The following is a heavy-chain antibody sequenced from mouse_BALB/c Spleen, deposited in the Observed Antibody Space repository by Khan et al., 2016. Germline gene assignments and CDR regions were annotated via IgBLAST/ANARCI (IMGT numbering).Heavy chain of an antibody. CDR3: ARNLHWSCDY. J-gene: IGHJ2*01. Sequence: QVQLKQSGPGLVQPSQSLSITCTVSGFSLTNYGVHWIRQSPGKGLEWLGVIWSDGNTDYSEAFISRLSISKDNSKSQVFFKMNSLQPNDTAIYYCARNLHWSCDYCGQGTTLTVSS. CDR1: GFSLTNYG. V-gene: IGHV2-2*02. CDR2: IWSDGNT. D-gene: IGHD4-1*01.